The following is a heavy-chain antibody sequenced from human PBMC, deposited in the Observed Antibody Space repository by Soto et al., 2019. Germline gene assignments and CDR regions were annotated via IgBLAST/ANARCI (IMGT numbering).Heavy chain of an antibody. CDR1: GYTFTGYS. CDR3: ARLVLRASYYLEY. J-gene: IGHJ4*02. Sequence: ASVKVSCKASGYTFTGYSMHWVRQAPGKRLEWMGGINAGNGNTKYSQKFQGRVTITRDTSASTAYMELSSLRSEDTAVYYCARLVLRASYYLEYWGQGTLVTVSS. D-gene: IGHD3-10*01. CDR2: INAGNGNT. V-gene: IGHV1-3*01.